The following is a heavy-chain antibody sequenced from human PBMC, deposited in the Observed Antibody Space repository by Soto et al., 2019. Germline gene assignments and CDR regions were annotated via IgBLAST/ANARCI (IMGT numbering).Heavy chain of an antibody. V-gene: IGHV1-69*08. CDR1: GGTFSTST. Sequence: QVQLVQSGAEVKKPGSSVKVSCKASGGTFSTSTFTWVRQAPGQGLEWMGRTIPLLNVADYAQDFQGRVTIPAXKXTXTXXMELTSLTSKDTAVYYWARDSPIGSTYSGYDAIDSWGQGTLVTVSS. CDR3: ARDSPIGSTYSGYDAIDS. J-gene: IGHJ4*02. D-gene: IGHD5-12*01. CDR2: TIPLLNVA.